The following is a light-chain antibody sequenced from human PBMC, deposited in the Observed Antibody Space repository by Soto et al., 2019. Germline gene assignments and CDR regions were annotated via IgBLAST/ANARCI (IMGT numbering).Light chain of an antibody. CDR3: SSYTSGSTLV. CDR1: ISDVGAYNY. V-gene: IGLV2-14*01. CDR2: EVN. Sequence: QSALTQPASVSGSPGQSITISCTGTISDVGAYNYVSWYQQHPGKAPKLMFYEVNNRPSGVSNRFSGSKSRNTASLTISGSHAEDEADYYCSSYTSGSTLVFGGGTKLTV. J-gene: IGLJ2*01.